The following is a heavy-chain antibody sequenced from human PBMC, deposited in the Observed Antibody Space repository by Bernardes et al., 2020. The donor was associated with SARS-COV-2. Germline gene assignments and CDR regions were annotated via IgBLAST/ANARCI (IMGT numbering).Heavy chain of an antibody. Sequence: SETLSLTCTVSRASISSYSWSWIRQPPGKGLEWNGYIYYSGSTNYTPSLKSRFTISVDTSKNQFSLKLSSVTAADTAVYYCARILSITIFGVVILPAAFVIWGQGTMVTVS. CDR1: RASISSYS. V-gene: IGHV4-59*01. J-gene: IGHJ3*02. D-gene: IGHD3-3*01. CDR2: IYYSGST. CDR3: ARILSITIFGVVILPAAFVI.